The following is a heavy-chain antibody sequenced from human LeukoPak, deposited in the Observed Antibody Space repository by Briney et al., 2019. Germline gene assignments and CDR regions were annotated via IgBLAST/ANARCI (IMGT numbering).Heavy chain of an antibody. CDR3: TASGRYEGYYFEGY. V-gene: IGHV3-15*01. CDR1: GFTLSNAW. CDR2: IKSKSDGGTT. Sequence: PAGSLRLSCAASGFTLSNAWMSWVRQAPGKGLEWVGRIKSKSDGGTTDFPAPVKGRFSISRDYSKNTLYLQMNSLETEDTAVYYCTASGRYEGYYFEGYWGQGTLVTVSS. J-gene: IGHJ4*02. D-gene: IGHD2/OR15-2a*01.